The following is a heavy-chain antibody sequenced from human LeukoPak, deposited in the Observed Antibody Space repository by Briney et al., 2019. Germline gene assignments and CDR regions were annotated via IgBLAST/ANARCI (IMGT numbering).Heavy chain of an antibody. CDR3: ARDFLSYYDSSGYSALDY. CDR1: GFTFSDYY. Sequence: GGSLRLSCAASGFTFSDYYMSWIRQAPGKGLEWVSYISSSGSTIYYADSVKGRFTIPRDNAKNSLYLQMNSLRAEDTAVYYCARDFLSYYDSSGYSALDYWGQGTLVTVSS. CDR2: ISSSGSTI. D-gene: IGHD3-22*01. J-gene: IGHJ4*02. V-gene: IGHV3-11*04.